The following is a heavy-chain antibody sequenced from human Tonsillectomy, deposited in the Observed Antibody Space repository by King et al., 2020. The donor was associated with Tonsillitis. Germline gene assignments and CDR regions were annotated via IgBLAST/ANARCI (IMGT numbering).Heavy chain of an antibody. CDR1: GYTFTDYY. CDR3: ATEDIGVGATMAPKY. J-gene: IGHJ4*02. V-gene: IGHV1-2*02. D-gene: IGHD1-26*01. CDR2: ISPNSGDT. Sequence: QLVQSGAEVKKPGASVKVSCKASGYTFTDYYIYWVRQAPGQGLEWMGWISPNSGDTNYAQKFLGRVTMTRDTSISTAYMQLNRLTSDDRAVYYCATEDIGVGATMAPKYWGQGTLVTVSS.